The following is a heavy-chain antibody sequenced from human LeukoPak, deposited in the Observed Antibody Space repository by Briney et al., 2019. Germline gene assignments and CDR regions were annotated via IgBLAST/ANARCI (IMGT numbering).Heavy chain of an antibody. CDR2: INPNSGGT. CDR3: ARGDPDGDYLYYFDY. Sequence: ASVKVSCKASGYTFTGYYMHWVRQAPGQGLEWMGWINPNSGGTNYAQKFQGRVTMTRDTSICTAYMELSRLRSDDTAVYYCARGDPDGDYLYYFDYWGQGTLVTVSS. D-gene: IGHD4-17*01. J-gene: IGHJ4*02. V-gene: IGHV1-2*02. CDR1: GYTFTGYY.